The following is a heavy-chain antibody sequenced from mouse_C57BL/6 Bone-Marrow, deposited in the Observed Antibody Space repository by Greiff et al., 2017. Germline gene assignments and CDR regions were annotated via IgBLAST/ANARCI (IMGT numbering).Heavy chain of an antibody. Sequence: EVQLQQSGPELVKPGASVKISCKASGYTFTDYYMNWVKQSHGKSLEWIGDINPNNGGTSYNQKFKGKATLTVDKSSSTAYMELRSLTSEDSAVYYCVGGYDYAYWGQGTSVTVSS. CDR2: INPNNGGT. D-gene: IGHD2-4*01. CDR1: GYTFTDYY. J-gene: IGHJ4*01. CDR3: VGGYDYAY. V-gene: IGHV1-26*01.